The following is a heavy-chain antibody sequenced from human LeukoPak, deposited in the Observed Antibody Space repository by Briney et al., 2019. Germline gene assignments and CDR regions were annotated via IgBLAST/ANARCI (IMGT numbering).Heavy chain of an antibody. J-gene: IGHJ2*01. Sequence: GESLKISCKGSGYIFASYWIGWVRQMPGKGLEWMGIIYPGDSDIRYSPSFQGQVTVSADKSISTAYLQWSGLKASDTAMYYWERNWAAAGTYWYFDLWGRGTLVTVSS. CDR2: IYPGDSDI. V-gene: IGHV5-51*01. D-gene: IGHD6-13*01. CDR1: GYIFASYW. CDR3: ERNWAAAGTYWYFDL.